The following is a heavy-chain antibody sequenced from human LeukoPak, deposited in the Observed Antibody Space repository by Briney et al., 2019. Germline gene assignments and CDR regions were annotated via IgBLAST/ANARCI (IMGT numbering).Heavy chain of an antibody. CDR1: GFLFNKYS. D-gene: IGHD3-10*01. J-gene: IGHJ4*02. CDR2: IRAVDSGT. CDR3: AREPSGY. Sequence: GGSLRLSCVASGFLFNKYSMNWVRQAPGKGLEWLSGIRAVDSGTLYADSVKGRFTISRDNAKNSLYLQMNSLRAEDTAVYYCAREPSGYWGQGTLVTVSS. V-gene: IGHV3-48*04.